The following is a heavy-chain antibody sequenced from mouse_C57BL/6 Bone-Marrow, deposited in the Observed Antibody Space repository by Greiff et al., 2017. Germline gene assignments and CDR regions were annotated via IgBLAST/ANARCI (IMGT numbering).Heavy chain of an antibody. V-gene: IGHV1-82*01. J-gene: IGHJ2*01. CDR3: APYDGYFYFDY. CDR2: IYPGDGDT. Sequence: VKLMESGPELVKPGASVKISCKASGYAFSSSWMNWVKQRPGKGLEWIGRIYPGDGDTNYNGKFKGKATLTADKSSSTAYMQLSSLTSEDSAVYFCAPYDGYFYFDYWGQGTTLTVSS. CDR1: GYAFSSSW. D-gene: IGHD2-3*01.